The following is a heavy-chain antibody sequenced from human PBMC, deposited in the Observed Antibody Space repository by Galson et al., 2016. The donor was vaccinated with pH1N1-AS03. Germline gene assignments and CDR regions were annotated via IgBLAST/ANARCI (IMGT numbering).Heavy chain of an antibody. J-gene: IGHJ4*02. Sequence: LRLSCAASGFTFSGSWMHWVRQAPGKGLVWVSHINTDGSTTRYADSVKGRFTISRDNAENTLYLQMNSLRAEDTAVYFCVREQGGSDDYWGQGTPVTVSS. CDR2: INTDGSTT. CDR3: VREQGGSDDY. D-gene: IGHD1-26*01. V-gene: IGHV3-74*01. CDR1: GFTFSGSW.